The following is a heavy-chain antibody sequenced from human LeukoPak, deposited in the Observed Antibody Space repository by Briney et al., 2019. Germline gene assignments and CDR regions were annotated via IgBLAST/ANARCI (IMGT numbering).Heavy chain of an antibody. V-gene: IGHV3-7*01. CDR2: IKQDGSEK. CDR3: ARDKIVGATNFDY. Sequence: GGSLRLSCAASGFTFSSYWMSWVRQAPGKGLEWVANIKQDGSEKYYVDSVKGRFTISRDNAKNSLYLQMNSLRAEDTAVYYCARDKIVGATNFDYWGQGTLVTVSS. J-gene: IGHJ4*02. D-gene: IGHD1-26*01. CDR1: GFTFSSYW.